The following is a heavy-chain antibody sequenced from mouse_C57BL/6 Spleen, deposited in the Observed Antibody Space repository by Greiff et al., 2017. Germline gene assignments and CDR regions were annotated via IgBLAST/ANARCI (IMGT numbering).Heavy chain of an antibody. D-gene: IGHD2-3*01. Sequence: VKLQESGPELVKPGASVKISCKASGYAFSSSWMNWVKQRPGKGLEWIGRIYPGDGDTNYKGKFKGKATLTADKSSSTAYMQLSSLTSEDSAVYFCARGDGYYAWYFDVWGTGTTVTVSS. CDR2: IYPGDGDT. J-gene: IGHJ1*03. CDR1: GYAFSSSW. V-gene: IGHV1-82*01. CDR3: ARGDGYYAWYFDV.